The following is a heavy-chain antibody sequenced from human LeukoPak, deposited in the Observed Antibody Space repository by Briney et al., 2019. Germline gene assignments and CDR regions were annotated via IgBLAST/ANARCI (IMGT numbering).Heavy chain of an antibody. CDR2: ISASGGKT. CDR3: AKDRDGGTTTRPKGFDY. CDR1: GFTFSIYA. J-gene: IGHJ4*02. D-gene: IGHD1-26*01. Sequence: GGSLRFSCAASGFTFSIYAMSWVRQAPGKGLEWVSAISASGGKTYYADCVKGRFTISRDNSKNTLYLQMNSLRVEDTAVYYCAKDRDGGTTTRPKGFDYWGQGTLVTVSS. V-gene: IGHV3-23*01.